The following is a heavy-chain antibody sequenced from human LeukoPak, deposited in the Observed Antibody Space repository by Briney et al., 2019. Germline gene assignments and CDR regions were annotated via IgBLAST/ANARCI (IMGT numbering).Heavy chain of an antibody. V-gene: IGHV1-18*01. CDR1: GYTFTNHG. CDR3: ARMRDSNAGNYFDY. D-gene: IGHD3-10*01. Sequence: ASVKVSCKASGYTFTNHGISWVRQAPGQGLEWMGWISAYNGKTNYAQRLQGRVTMTTDTSTSTAYMDLGSLRSDDSAVYYCARMRDSNAGNYFDYWGQGTLVTVSS. J-gene: IGHJ4*02. CDR2: ISAYNGKT.